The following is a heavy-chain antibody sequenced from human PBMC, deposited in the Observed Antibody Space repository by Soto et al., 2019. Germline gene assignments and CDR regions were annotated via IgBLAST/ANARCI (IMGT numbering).Heavy chain of an antibody. CDR1: GGTFSSYA. Sequence: QVQLVQSGAEVKKPGSSVKVSCKASGGTFSSYAISWVRQTPGQGLEWMGGIIPIFGTANYAQKFQGRVTINADESTSTAYMELSSLRSEDTAVYYCAREAYSSSSDYYYGMDVWGQGTTVTVSS. CDR2: IIPIFGTA. J-gene: IGHJ6*02. CDR3: AREAYSSSSDYYYGMDV. D-gene: IGHD6-6*01. V-gene: IGHV1-69*01.